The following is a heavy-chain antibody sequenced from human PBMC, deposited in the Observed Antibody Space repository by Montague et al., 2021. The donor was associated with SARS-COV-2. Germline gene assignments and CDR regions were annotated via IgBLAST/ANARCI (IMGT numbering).Heavy chain of an antibody. CDR3: AEGSHIYETRGLRTGWFDP. J-gene: IGHJ5*02. CDR1: GDSISTDNW. Sequence: SETLSLTCVVSGDSISTDNWWTWVRLPPGKGLERVGEIYHTGSTKYKPSLKSRVSMSVDKSWNQFSLRLTSVTAADTAVYFCAEGSHIYETRGLRTGWFDPWGQGTLVTVSS. CDR2: IYHTGST. V-gene: IGHV4-4*02. D-gene: IGHD7-27*01.